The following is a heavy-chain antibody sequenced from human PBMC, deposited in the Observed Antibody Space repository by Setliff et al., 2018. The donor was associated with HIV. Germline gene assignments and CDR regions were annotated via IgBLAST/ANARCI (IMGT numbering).Heavy chain of an antibody. J-gene: IGHJ4*02. V-gene: IGHV4-4*02. CDR3: ARVYDSTGYYFDF. Sequence: SETLSLTCAVSGGSISSSNWWSWVRQPPGKGLEWIGEIYHSGNTNYNPSLRSRVTMSIDKSKKQFSLKVTSVTAADTAVYYCARVYDSTGYYFDFWGQGTLVTVSS. CDR2: IYHSGNT. D-gene: IGHD3-22*01. CDR1: GGSISSSNW.